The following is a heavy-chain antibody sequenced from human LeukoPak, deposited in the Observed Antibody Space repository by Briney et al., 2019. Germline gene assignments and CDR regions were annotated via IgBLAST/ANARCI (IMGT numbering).Heavy chain of an antibody. V-gene: IGHV3-74*01. CDR3: ASGWYDRYFDY. Sequence: GGSLRLSCAASGFTFSSYWMHWVRQAPGKGPVWVSRINTDGSSTSYADSVKGRFTISRDNAKNTLYLQMISLRAEDTAVYYCASGWYDRYFDYWGQGTLVTVSS. CDR1: GFTFSSYW. CDR2: INTDGSST. D-gene: IGHD6-19*01. J-gene: IGHJ4*02.